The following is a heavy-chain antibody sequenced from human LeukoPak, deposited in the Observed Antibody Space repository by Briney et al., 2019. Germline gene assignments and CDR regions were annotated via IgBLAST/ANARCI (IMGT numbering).Heavy chain of an antibody. CDR3: ARPEYSSSSGAYYFDY. V-gene: IGHV4-39*01. CDR2: IYYSGST. CDR1: GGSISSSSYY. J-gene: IGHJ4*02. D-gene: IGHD6-6*01. Sequence: PSETLSLTCTVSGGSISSSSYYWGWIRQPPGKGLEWIGSIYYSGSTYYNPSLKSRVTISVDTSKSQFSLKLSSVTAADTAVYYCARPEYSSSSGAYYFDYWGQGTLVTVSS.